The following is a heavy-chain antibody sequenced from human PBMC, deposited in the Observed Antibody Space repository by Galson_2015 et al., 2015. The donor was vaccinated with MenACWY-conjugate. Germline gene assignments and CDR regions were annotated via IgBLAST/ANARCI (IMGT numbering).Heavy chain of an antibody. CDR1: GVTFSSYS. CDR2: ISSSGSTI. J-gene: IGHJ4*02. CDR3: ARDQGLRSGIDY. D-gene: IGHD6-25*01. V-gene: IGHV3-48*01. Sequence: SLRLSCAVSGVTFSSYSMDWVRQAPGKGLEWVSYISSSGSTIYYADSVKGRFTISRDNVKNSLYLQVNSLRADDTAVYYCARDQGLRSGIDYWGRGTLVTVSS.